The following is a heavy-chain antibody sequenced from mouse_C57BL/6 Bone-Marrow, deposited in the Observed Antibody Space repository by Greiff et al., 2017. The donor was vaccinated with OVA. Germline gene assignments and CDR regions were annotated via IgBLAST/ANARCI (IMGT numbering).Heavy chain of an antibody. CDR2: ISDGGSYT. CDR3: ARDEGDYGYVIFDY. J-gene: IGHJ2*01. Sequence: EVQGVESGGGLVKPGGSLKLSCAASGFTFSSYAMSWVRQTPEKRLEWVATISDGGSYTYYPDNVKGRFTISRDNAKNNLYLQMSHLKSEDTAMYYCARDEGDYGYVIFDYWGQGTTLTVSS. D-gene: IGHD2-2*01. V-gene: IGHV5-4*01. CDR1: GFTFSSYA.